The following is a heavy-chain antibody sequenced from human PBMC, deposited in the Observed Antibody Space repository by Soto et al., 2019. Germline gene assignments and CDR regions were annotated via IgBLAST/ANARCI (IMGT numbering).Heavy chain of an antibody. CDR3: AKTYDFWSGYYGGNWFDP. CDR1: GFTFSSYA. D-gene: IGHD3-3*01. J-gene: IGHJ5*02. Sequence: GGSLRLSCAASGFTFSSYAMSWVRQAPGKGLEWVSAISGSGGSTYYADSVKGRFTISRDNSKNTLYLQMNSLRAEDTAVYYCAKTYDFWSGYYGGNWFDPWGQGTLVTVSS. CDR2: ISGSGGST. V-gene: IGHV3-23*01.